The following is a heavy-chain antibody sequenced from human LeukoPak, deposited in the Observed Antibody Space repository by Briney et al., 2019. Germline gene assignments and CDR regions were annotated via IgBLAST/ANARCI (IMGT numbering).Heavy chain of an antibody. CDR2: ISGNGAGT. CDR3: AKVLRFLEWLLYPEYYFDY. Sequence: GGSLRLSCTPSGFTFSSHAMSWVRQAPGKGLEWVSGISGNGAGTYYGDSVKGRFTISRDNSKNTLYLQMNSLRAEDTAVYYCAKVLRFLEWLLYPEYYFDYWGQGTLVTVSS. V-gene: IGHV3-23*02. J-gene: IGHJ4*02. D-gene: IGHD3-3*01. CDR1: GFTFSSHA.